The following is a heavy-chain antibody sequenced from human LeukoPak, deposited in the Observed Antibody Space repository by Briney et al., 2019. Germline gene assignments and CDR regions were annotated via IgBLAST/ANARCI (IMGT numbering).Heavy chain of an antibody. J-gene: IGHJ4*02. CDR1: GGSFSGYY. CDR3: ARGPTYSYGRIDY. Sequence: ETLPLTCAVYGGSFSGYYWSWIRQPPRKGLEWIGEINHSGSTNYNPSLKSRVTISVDTSKNQFSLKLSSVTAADTAVYYCARGPTYSYGRIDYWGQGTLVTVSS. V-gene: IGHV4-34*01. CDR2: INHSGST. D-gene: IGHD5-18*01.